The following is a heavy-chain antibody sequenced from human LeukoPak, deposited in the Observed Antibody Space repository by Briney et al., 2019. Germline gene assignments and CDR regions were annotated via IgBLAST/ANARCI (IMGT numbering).Heavy chain of an antibody. V-gene: IGHV4-39*07. CDR2: IYYSGST. CDR3: ATTMVRGVMAAFDI. CDR1: GGSISSSSYY. D-gene: IGHD3-10*01. Sequence: SETLSLTCTVSGGSISSSSYYWGWIRQPPGKGLEWIGSIYYSGSTNYNPSLKSRVTISVDTSKNQFSLKLSSVTAADTAVYYCATTMVRGVMAAFDIWGQGTMVTVSS. J-gene: IGHJ3*02.